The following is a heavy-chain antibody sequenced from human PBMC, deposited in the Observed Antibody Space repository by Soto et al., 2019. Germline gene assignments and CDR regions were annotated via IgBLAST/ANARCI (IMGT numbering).Heavy chain of an antibody. V-gene: IGHV4-59*11. CDR2: LYYTGST. Sequence: QVQLQESGPGLVRPSETLSLTCTVSGGSISSHYWSWVRQPPGKGLEWIGYLYYTGSTNYNASLKSQVTMPLDTSKNLSSLMLTSVTAADTAVYYCARVGATVTSQALGFDHWGQGILVTVSS. CDR1: GGSISSHY. CDR3: ARVGATVTSQALGFDH. D-gene: IGHD4-17*01. J-gene: IGHJ4*02.